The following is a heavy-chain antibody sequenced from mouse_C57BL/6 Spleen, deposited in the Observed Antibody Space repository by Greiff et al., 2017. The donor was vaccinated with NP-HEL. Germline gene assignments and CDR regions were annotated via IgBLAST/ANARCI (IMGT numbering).Heavy chain of an antibody. CDR1: GFTFSSYG. J-gene: IGHJ2*01. CDR2: ISSGGSYT. Sequence: EVKLVESGGDLVKPGGSLKLSCAASGFTFSSYGMSWVRQTPDKRLEWVATISSGGSYTYYPDSVKGRFTISRDNAKNTLYLQMSSLKSEDTAMYYCARQRSYDGYYDYWGQGTTLTVSS. CDR3: ARQRSYDGYYDY. D-gene: IGHD2-3*01. V-gene: IGHV5-6*01.